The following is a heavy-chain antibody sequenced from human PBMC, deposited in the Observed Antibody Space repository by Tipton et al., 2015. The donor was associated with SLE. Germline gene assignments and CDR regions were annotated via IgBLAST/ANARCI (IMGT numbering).Heavy chain of an antibody. CDR3: ARDGGSGFDY. D-gene: IGHD3-10*01. CDR1: GGSISSHY. V-gene: IGHV4-59*11. J-gene: IGHJ4*02. Sequence: TLSLTCTVSGGSISSHYWSWIRQPPGKGLEWIGYICYSGSTNYNPSLKSRVTISVDTSKNQFSLKLSSVTAADTAVYYCARDGGSGFDYWGQGTLVTVSS. CDR2: ICYSGST.